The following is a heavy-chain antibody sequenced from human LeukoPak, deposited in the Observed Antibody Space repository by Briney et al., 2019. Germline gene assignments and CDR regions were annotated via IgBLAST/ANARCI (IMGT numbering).Heavy chain of an antibody. CDR3: ARERSRIGYDY. D-gene: IGHD1-14*01. CDR2: IYYSGST. Sequence: PSETLSLTCTVSGGSISYYYWCWIRQPPGKGLQWIGCIYYSGSTNYNPSLKSRVTISVDTSKNQFSLKLSSVTAADTAVYYCARERSRIGYDYWGQGTLVTVSS. J-gene: IGHJ4*02. V-gene: IGHV4-59*12. CDR1: GGSISYYY.